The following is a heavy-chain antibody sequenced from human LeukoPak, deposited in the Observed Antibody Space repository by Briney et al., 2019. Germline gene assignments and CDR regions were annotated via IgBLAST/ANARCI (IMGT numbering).Heavy chain of an antibody. CDR2: IYHSGST. Sequence: SETLSLTCTVSGYSISSGYYWGWIRQPPGKGLEWIGRIYHSGSTYYNPSLKSRLTISVDTSNNHFSLKLSSVTAADSAVYYCARAYDRSGYQSRGFDFWGQGALVIVSS. CDR1: GYSISSGYY. CDR3: ARAYDRSGYQSRGFDF. V-gene: IGHV4-38-2*02. D-gene: IGHD3-22*01. J-gene: IGHJ4*02.